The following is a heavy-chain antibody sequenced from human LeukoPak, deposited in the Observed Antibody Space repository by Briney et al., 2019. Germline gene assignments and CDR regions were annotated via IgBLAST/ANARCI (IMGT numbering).Heavy chain of an antibody. V-gene: IGHV3-23*01. Sequence: PGGSLRLSCAASGFTFSSYAMIWVSQAPGKGLEWVSAISGSGGSTYYADSVKGRFTISRENSKNRLYLQMNSLRAEDTAVYYCAKGRPYYYDSSGYYNYFDYWGQGTLVTVSS. CDR3: AKGRPYYYDSSGYYNYFDY. CDR2: ISGSGGST. D-gene: IGHD3-22*01. CDR1: GFTFSSYA. J-gene: IGHJ4*02.